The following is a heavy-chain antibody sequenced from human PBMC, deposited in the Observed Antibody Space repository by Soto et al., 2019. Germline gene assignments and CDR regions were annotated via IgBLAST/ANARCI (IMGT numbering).Heavy chain of an antibody. D-gene: IGHD6-13*01. CDR3: ARHQPQLEKGDPELYGMDV. CDR2: SYYSGST. V-gene: IGHV4-31*03. J-gene: IGHJ6*02. Sequence: SETVSLTGTVSGGSISRGGYYWSWISQQPGKGVEWIGYSYYSGSTYYNPCLKSGGTIAVETGKNQFSLKLSAVTAADTAVYYCARHQPQLEKGDPELYGMDVWGQGTXXTV. CDR1: GGSISRGGYY.